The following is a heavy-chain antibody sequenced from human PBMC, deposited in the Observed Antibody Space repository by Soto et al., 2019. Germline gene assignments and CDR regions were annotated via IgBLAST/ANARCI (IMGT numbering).Heavy chain of an antibody. Sequence: SETLSLTCTVSGGSITSSSYYWGWIRQPPGKGLEWIGTIYYSGSTYYNPSLKSRVTISVDTSKNQFSLNLSSVTAADTAVYYCARHPHWLCGSGSYLRLDWFALSGRRTLVPVSS. J-gene: IGHJ5*02. V-gene: IGHV4-39*01. CDR3: ARHPHWLCGSGSYLRLDWFAL. CDR2: IYYSGST. D-gene: IGHD3-10*01. CDR1: GGSITSSSYY.